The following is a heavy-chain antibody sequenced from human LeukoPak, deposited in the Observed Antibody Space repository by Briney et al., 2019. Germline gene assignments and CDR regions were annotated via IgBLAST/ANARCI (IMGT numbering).Heavy chain of an antibody. J-gene: IGHJ3*01. Sequence: GRSLRLSCAASGFTFSTYAMHWVRQAPGKGLEWVAVISYDGSDKYYADSVKGQFTISRDDSKNTLFLQINSLRVEDTAVYYCARTSRQWLTRHGFDVWGQGTMVTVSS. V-gene: IGHV3-30*04. D-gene: IGHD6-19*01. CDR3: ARTSRQWLTRHGFDV. CDR1: GFTFSTYA. CDR2: ISYDGSDK.